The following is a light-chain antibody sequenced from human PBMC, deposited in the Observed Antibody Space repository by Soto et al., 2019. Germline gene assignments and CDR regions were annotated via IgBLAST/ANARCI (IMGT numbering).Light chain of an antibody. Sequence: EIVLTQSPGTLSLSPGERATLSCRASQSVPKNYLAWYQQKPGQAPRLLIHDASSRATGIPARFSGSGSGTDFTLTINTLEPEDFAVYYCQQCSTSPLTFGGGTKVEIK. V-gene: IGKV3-20*01. CDR3: QQCSTSPLT. J-gene: IGKJ4*01. CDR2: DAS. CDR1: QSVPKNY.